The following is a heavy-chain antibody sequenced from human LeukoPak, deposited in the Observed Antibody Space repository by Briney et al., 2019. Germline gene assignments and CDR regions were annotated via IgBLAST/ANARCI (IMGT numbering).Heavy chain of an antibody. V-gene: IGHV4-59*01. CDR3: VRDRELTY. J-gene: IGHJ4*02. CDR1: GGSISIYY. D-gene: IGHD1-26*01. Sequence: SETLSLTCTVSGGSISIYYWSWLRQPPGKGLEWIGHIYDSGSTIYNPSLRSRVTISVDTSKNQFSLKLNSVTAADTAVYYCVRDRELTYWSQGTLVTVSS. CDR2: IYDSGST.